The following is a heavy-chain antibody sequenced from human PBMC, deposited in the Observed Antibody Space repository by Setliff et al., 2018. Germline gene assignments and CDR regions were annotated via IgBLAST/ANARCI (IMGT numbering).Heavy chain of an antibody. CDR1: GLPFSSYW. Sequence: LRLSCAASGLPFSSYWMTWVRQAPGKGLEWLANIKQDGSEKNYVDSVKGRFTISRDNARNSLYLQMNSLRAEDTAVYYCAREQFVGDYWGQGTLVTVSS. J-gene: IGHJ4*02. CDR3: AREQFVGDY. D-gene: IGHD3-10*01. CDR2: IKQDGSEK. V-gene: IGHV3-7*03.